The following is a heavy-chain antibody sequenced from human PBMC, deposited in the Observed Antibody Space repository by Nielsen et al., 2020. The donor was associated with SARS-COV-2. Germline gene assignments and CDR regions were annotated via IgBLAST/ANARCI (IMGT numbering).Heavy chain of an antibody. CDR2: ISSSSSYI. CDR3: AKDPFNDIWTGYQNWFDP. D-gene: IGHD3-9*01. CDR1: GFTFSSYS. J-gene: IGHJ5*02. V-gene: IGHV3-21*04. Sequence: GESLKISCAASGFTFSSYSMNWVRQAPGKGLEWVSSISSSSSYIYYADSVKGRFTISRDNAKNSLYLQMNSLRAEDTAVYYCAKDPFNDIWTGYQNWFDPWGQGTLVTVSS.